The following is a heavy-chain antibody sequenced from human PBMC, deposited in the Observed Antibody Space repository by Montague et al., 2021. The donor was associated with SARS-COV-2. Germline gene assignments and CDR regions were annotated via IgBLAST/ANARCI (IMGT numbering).Heavy chain of an antibody. D-gene: IGHD2-8*01. CDR1: GGSISGFY. CDR2: IYYSGST. V-gene: IGHV4-59*01. Sequence: SETLSLTCTVSGGSISGFYWSWIRQPPGKGLEWIGYIYYSGSTKYNPSLESRVAVSVDRSKNQVSLKLTSVTAADTAVYYCARLLRSCTNGVCRTYYYYALDVWGPGEHGHRLL. J-gene: IGHJ6*01. CDR3: ARLLRSCTNGVCRTYYYYALDV.